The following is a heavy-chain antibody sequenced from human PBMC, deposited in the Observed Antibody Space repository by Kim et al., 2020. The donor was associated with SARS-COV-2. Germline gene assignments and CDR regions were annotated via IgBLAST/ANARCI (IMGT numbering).Heavy chain of an antibody. J-gene: IGHJ6*02. CDR2: INPNSGGT. CDR1: GYTFTGYY. D-gene: IGHD5-18*01. Sequence: ASVKVSCKASGYTFTGYYMHWVRQAPGQGLEWMGRINPNSGGTNYAQKFQGRVTMTRDTSISTAYMELSRLRSDDTAVYYCARVLGYSYYGMDVWGQGTTVTVSS. V-gene: IGHV1-2*06. CDR3: ARVLGYSYYGMDV.